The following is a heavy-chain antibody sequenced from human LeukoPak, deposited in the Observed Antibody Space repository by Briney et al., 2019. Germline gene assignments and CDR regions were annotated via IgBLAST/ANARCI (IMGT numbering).Heavy chain of an antibody. D-gene: IGHD1-7*01. CDR2: ISDSSNSI. J-gene: IGHJ4*02. CDR3: ARWGDDHGNYGYYFDY. Sequence: GGSLRLSCAASGFSFSTYAMNWVRQAPGKGLEWVSYISDSSNSIYYADSVKGRFTISRDTATNSLYLQMNSLRAEDTAMYYCARWGDDHGNYGYYFDYWGQGTLVTVSS. V-gene: IGHV3-48*04. CDR1: GFSFSTYA.